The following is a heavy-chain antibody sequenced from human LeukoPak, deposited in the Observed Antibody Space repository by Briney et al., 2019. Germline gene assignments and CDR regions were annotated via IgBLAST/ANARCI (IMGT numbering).Heavy chain of an antibody. V-gene: IGHV1-69*05. J-gene: IGHJ4*02. D-gene: IGHD1-14*01. CDR3: ARTEDKYYFDY. CDR2: IIPIFGTA. CDR1: GGTFSSYA. Sequence: SVKVSCKASGGTFSSYAISWVRQALGQGLEWMGGIIPIFGTANYAQKFQGRVTITTDESTSTAYMELSSLRSEDTAVYYRARTEDKYYFDYWGQGTLVTVSS.